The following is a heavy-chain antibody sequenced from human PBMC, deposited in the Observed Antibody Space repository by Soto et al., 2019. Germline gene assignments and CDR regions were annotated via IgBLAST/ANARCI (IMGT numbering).Heavy chain of an antibody. J-gene: IGHJ4*02. D-gene: IGHD6-19*01. CDR3: TTSRGWSRFDY. CDR2: IGSSSSYT. CDR1: GYTFSDYY. V-gene: IGHV3-11*03. Sequence: GGSLRLSCAASGYTFSDYYMSWIRQAPGKGLEWVSYIGSSSSYTNYADSVKGRFTISRDDSKNTAYLQMNSLKTEDTAVYYCTTSRGWSRFDYWGQGTLVTVSS.